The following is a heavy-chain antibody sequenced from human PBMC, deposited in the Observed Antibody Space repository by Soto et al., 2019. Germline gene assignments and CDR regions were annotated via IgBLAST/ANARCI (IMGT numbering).Heavy chain of an antibody. V-gene: IGHV4-59*01. CDR2: IYYSGST. D-gene: IGHD4-17*01. CDR1: GGPISNYY. CDR3: ARLPWADYGGIFDP. Sequence: SETLSLTCTVSGGPISNYYWSWIRHPPGKKLEWIGYIYYSGSTNYNPSLKSRVTISVDTSKNQFSLKLYSVTTADTAMYYCARLPWADYGGIFDPWGQGTLVTVSS. J-gene: IGHJ5*02.